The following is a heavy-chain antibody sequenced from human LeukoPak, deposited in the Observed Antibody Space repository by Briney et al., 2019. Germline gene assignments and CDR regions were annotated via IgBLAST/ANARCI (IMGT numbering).Heavy chain of an antibody. J-gene: IGHJ4*02. CDR2: IYHSGST. CDR3: ARVAAAGMSALDY. CDR1: GYSISSGYY. V-gene: IGHV4-38-2*02. D-gene: IGHD6-13*01. Sequence: PSETLSLTCTVSGYSISSGYYWGWIRQPPGKGLEWIGSIYHSGSTYYNPSLKSRVTISVDTSKNQFSLKLSSVTAADTAVYYCARVAAAGMSALDYWGQGTLVTVSS.